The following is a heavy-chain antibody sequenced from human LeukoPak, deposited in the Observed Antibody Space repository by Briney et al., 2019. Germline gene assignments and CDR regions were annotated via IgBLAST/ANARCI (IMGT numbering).Heavy chain of an antibody. CDR1: GGSLSSGGYY. Sequence: SQTLSLTCTVSGGSLSSGGYYWSWIRQHPGTGLEWIGYIYYSGSTYYNPSLKSRVTISVDTSKNQFSLKLSSVTAADTVVYYCARGWKSCSSTSCYRAFDPWGQGTLVTVSS. V-gene: IGHV4-31*03. CDR2: IYYSGST. J-gene: IGHJ5*02. D-gene: IGHD2-2*02. CDR3: ARGWKSCSSTSCYRAFDP.